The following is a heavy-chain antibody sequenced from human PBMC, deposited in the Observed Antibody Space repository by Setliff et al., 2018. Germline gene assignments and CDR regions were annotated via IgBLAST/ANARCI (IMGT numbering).Heavy chain of an antibody. D-gene: IGHD2-2*01. Sequence: GASVKVSCKASGYTFTNYAMNWVRQAPGQGLEWMGWINTNTGFPTYAQGFTGRFVFSLDTSVSTAYLQISSLKPEDTAVYYCARDLGYCSRTSCHGDWFDPWGQGTLVTVSS. V-gene: IGHV7-4-1*02. CDR3: ARDLGYCSRTSCHGDWFDP. CDR2: INTNTGFP. J-gene: IGHJ5*02. CDR1: GYTFTNYA.